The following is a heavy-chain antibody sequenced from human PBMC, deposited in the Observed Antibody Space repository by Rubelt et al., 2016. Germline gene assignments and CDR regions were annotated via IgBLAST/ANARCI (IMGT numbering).Heavy chain of an antibody. CDR3: ARVLYGWDYYYYGMDV. Sequence: GSLRLSCAASGFTFSSSWMHWVRQAPGKGLVWVSRINSDGSSTNYADSVKGRFTISRDNARNSLYLQMNSLRAEDTAVYYCARVLYGWDYYYYGMDVWGQGTTVTVSS. CDR1: GFTFSSSW. D-gene: IGHD3-10*01. V-gene: IGHV3-74*01. J-gene: IGHJ6*02. CDR2: INSDGSST.